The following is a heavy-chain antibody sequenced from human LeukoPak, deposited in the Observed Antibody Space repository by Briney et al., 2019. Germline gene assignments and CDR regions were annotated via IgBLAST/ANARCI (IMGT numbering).Heavy chain of an antibody. Sequence: GGSLRLSCAASGFTFSSYAMSWVRQAPRKGLEWVTSISGSGGTTYYADSAKGRFTISRDNSRNTLSLHINSLRAEDTAVYHCALSSGDYARIDYWGQGTLVTVSS. J-gene: IGHJ4*02. CDR1: GFTFSSYA. CDR3: ALSSGDYARIDY. V-gene: IGHV3-23*01. CDR2: ISGSGGTT. D-gene: IGHD4-17*01.